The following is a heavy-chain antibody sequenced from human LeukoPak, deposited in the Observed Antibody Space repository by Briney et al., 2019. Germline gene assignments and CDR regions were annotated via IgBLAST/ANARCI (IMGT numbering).Heavy chain of an antibody. V-gene: IGHV4-59*01. D-gene: IGHD3-10*01. CDR2: IYHSGST. Sequence: SETLSLTCTVSGGSNSSYYWTWIRQPPGKGLEWIGYIYHSGSTNYNPSLKSRVTISVDKSKNQFSLQLSSVTAADTALYYCARGDYYGSGSSLLNDYWGQGTLVTVSS. CDR3: ARGDYYGSGSSLLNDY. J-gene: IGHJ4*02. CDR1: GGSNSSYY.